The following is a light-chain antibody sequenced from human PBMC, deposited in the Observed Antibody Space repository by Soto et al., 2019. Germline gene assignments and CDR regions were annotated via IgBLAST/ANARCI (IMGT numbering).Light chain of an antibody. V-gene: IGKV3-11*01. CDR3: QQRDNSLSIT. CDR2: DSS. CDR1: QSVSSH. Sequence: EIVLTQSPATLSLSPGERATLSCRASQSVSSHLVWYQQKPGQAPRLLIYDSSNRATGVPARFSGSGSGTDFTLTISSLEPEDFAVYYCQQRDNSLSITFGQGTRLEIK. J-gene: IGKJ5*01.